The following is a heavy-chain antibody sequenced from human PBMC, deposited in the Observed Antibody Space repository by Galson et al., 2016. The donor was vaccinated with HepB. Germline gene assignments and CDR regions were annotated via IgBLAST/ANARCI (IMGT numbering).Heavy chain of an antibody. CDR2: VRGSNTGSSGRI. CDR3: AKGYGMGA. CDR1: GFTFSSYA. V-gene: IGHV3-23*01. J-gene: IGHJ6*02. Sequence: SLRLSCAASGFTFSSYAMSWVRQAPGKGLEWVSVVRGSNTGSSGRISYAESVKGRFTISKGNSKDTLYLQMNSLRDEDTAVYYCAKGYGMGAWGQGTTVTVSS.